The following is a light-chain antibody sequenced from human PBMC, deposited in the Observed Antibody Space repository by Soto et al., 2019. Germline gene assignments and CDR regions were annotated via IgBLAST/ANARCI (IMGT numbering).Light chain of an antibody. Sequence: QSVLTQPASVSGSPGQSITISCTGTSSDVGAYNYVSWYQQHPGKVPKLMIYDVSDRPSGVSNRFSGSKSGNTASLTISGLQADDEADYYCSSFTRSNSYVFGTGTKLTVL. J-gene: IGLJ1*01. CDR1: SSDVGAYNY. CDR2: DVS. V-gene: IGLV2-14*03. CDR3: SSFTRSNSYV.